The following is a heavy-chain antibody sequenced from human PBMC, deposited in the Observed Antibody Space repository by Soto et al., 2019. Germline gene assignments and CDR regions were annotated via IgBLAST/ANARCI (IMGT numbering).Heavy chain of an antibody. J-gene: IGHJ3*02. CDR2: INPKSGNI. CDR1: GYTSSNYD. CDR3: ANYWRTSPVAFDI. V-gene: IGHV1-8*01. Sequence: ASVKVSCKASGYTSSNYDIEWVRQATGQGPEWMGWINPKSGNIGYAQKFQGRVTFTRDTSISTVYMELSSLRSEDTAVYYCANYWRTSPVAFDIWGQGTMVTVSS. D-gene: IGHD3-3*01.